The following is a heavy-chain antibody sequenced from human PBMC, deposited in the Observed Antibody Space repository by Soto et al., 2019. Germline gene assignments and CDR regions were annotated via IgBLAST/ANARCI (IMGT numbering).Heavy chain of an antibody. J-gene: IGHJ6*02. D-gene: IGHD2-2*01. CDR3: ARSQGSRTSLEIYYYYYYGMDV. Sequence: QVQLVQSGAEVKKPGSSVNVSCKASGGTFSSYAISWVRQASGQGLEWMGGIIPISGTANYAQKFQGRVTITADESTSTAYMELSSLRSEDTAVYYCARSQGSRTSLEIYYYYYYGMDVWGQGTTVTVSS. CDR1: GGTFSSYA. V-gene: IGHV1-69*01. CDR2: IIPISGTA.